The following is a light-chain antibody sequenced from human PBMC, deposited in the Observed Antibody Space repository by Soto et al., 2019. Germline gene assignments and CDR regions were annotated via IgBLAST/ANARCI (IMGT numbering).Light chain of an antibody. CDR2: GAS. CDR3: QQYGTSPLT. V-gene: IGKV3-20*01. J-gene: IGKJ4*01. CDR1: QSVSSSS. Sequence: EIVLKQSPGTVSLSPGERAALSRSASQSVSSSSLAWYQQKPGQAPRLLIYGASSRAIGIPDRFSGSVSGTDFTLTISRLEPEDFAVYYCQQYGTSPLTFGGGTKVDIK.